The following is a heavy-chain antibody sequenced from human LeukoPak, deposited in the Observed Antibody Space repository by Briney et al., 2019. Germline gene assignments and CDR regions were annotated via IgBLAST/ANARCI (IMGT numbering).Heavy chain of an antibody. CDR3: AKGVVVISWFDP. Sequence: GGSLRLSCAASGFTFSSYAMHWVRQAPGKGLEWVAVISYDGSNKYYADSVKGRFTISRDNSKNTLYLQMNSLRAEDTAVYYCAKGVVVISWFDPWGQGTLVTVSS. J-gene: IGHJ5*02. CDR2: ISYDGSNK. CDR1: GFTFSSYA. V-gene: IGHV3-30-3*01. D-gene: IGHD3-22*01.